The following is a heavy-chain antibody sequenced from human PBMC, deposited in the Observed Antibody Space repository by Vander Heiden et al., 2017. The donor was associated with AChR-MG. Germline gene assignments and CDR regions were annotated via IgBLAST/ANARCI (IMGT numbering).Heavy chain of an antibody. J-gene: IGHJ3*02. D-gene: IGHD3-22*01. CDR3: AKDFITMIVVVKPDAFDI. Sequence: QVQLVESGGGVVQPGGSLRLSCAASGFTFRSYGMHWVRQAPGKGLEWVAFIRYDGSNKYYADSVKGRFTISRDNSKNTLYLQMNSLRAEDTAVYYCAKDFITMIVVVKPDAFDIWGQGTMVTVSS. V-gene: IGHV3-30*02. CDR2: IRYDGSNK. CDR1: GFTFRSYG.